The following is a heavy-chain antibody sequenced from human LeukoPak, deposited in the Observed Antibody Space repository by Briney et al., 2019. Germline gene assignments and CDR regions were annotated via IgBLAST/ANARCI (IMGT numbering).Heavy chain of an antibody. Sequence: ASVKVSCKVSGYTLTELSMHWVRQAPGKGLEWMGGFDPEDGETIYAQKFQGRVTMTEDTSTDTAYMELSSLRSEDTAVYYCATDNYSSGWYDYYYYYGMTSGAKGPRSPSPQ. CDR2: FDPEDGET. D-gene: IGHD6-19*01. CDR3: ATDNYSSGWYDYYYYYGMTS. CDR1: GYTLTELS. V-gene: IGHV1-24*01. J-gene: IGHJ6*04.